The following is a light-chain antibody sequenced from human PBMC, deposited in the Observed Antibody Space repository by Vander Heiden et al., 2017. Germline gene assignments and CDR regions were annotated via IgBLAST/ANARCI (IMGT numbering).Light chain of an antibody. CDR1: SSHIGADYY. Sequence: SVLPQPPSVSVAPGPRVTISCTGSSSHIGADYYVHCYQQLPGTAPKLLINGNLKRPSGVPDRFSGSKSGTAASLAITELQAEDEAEYYCQSYDSSLSVVFGGGTKLTVL. J-gene: IGLJ2*01. V-gene: IGLV1-40*01. CDR2: GNL. CDR3: QSYDSSLSVV.